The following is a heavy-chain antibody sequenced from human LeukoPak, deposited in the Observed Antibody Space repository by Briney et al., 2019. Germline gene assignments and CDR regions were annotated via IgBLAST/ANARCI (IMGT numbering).Heavy chain of an antibody. D-gene: IGHD3-10*01. CDR2: ISWNSGII. Sequence: GGSLRLSCTASGFTFDDYAMHWVRHAPGKGLEWVSGISWNSGIIDYADSVKGRFTISRDNAKKSLYLQMNSLRAGDTALYYCAKEGSYYDSGSQNWFDPWGQGTLVTVSS. V-gene: IGHV3-9*01. CDR3: AKEGSYYDSGSQNWFDP. J-gene: IGHJ5*02. CDR1: GFTFDDYA.